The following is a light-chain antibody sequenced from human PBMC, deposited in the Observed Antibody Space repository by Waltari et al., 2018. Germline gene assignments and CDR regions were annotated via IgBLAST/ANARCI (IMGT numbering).Light chain of an antibody. V-gene: IGKV2-28*01. CDR1: QSLLHSNGFNY. CDR2: LGS. J-gene: IGKJ1*01. CDR3: MQSLRALWT. Sequence: DIVVTQSRLSLPVTPGEPASISCRSSQSLLHSNGFNYLDWYLQKPGQSPQLLIYLGSNRASGVPDRFSGSGSGTDFTLKISRVEAEDVGVYYCMQSLRALWTFGQGTKVEIK.